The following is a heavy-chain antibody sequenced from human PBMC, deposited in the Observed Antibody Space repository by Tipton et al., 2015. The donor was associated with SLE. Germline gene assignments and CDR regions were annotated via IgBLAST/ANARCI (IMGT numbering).Heavy chain of an antibody. V-gene: IGHV4-59*08. Sequence: TLSLTCTVSGASVSSFCWNWIRHSPGKGLEWIACVCNSVSTNYDPSLKSRGTISVDTSKNHFSLELTSVTAADTAVYYCARQRLRLLSPLDAWGQGTTVTVS. CDR2: VCNSVST. J-gene: IGHJ6*02. D-gene: IGHD3-10*01. CDR1: GASVSSFC. CDR3: ARQRLRLLSPLDA.